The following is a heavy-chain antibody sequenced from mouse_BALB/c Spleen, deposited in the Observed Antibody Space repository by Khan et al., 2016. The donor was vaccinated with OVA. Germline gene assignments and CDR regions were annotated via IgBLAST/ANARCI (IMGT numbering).Heavy chain of an antibody. Sequence: EVQRVESGGGLVQPGGSRKLSCEASGFTFNSYGMHWVRQDPEKGLEWVAYISGDSNTIYYADTVKGRFTISRDNPKNTLFLQMTSLMSEDTAMYYCATSYFYGYYFDYWGPGTTLTVS. J-gene: IGHJ2*01. CDR2: ISGDSNTI. V-gene: IGHV5-17*02. D-gene: IGHD1-1*01. CDR3: ATSYFYGYYFDY. CDR1: GFTFNSYG.